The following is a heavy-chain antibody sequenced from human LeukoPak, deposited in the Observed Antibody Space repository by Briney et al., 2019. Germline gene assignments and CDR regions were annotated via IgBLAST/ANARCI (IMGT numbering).Heavy chain of an antibody. CDR1: GFTFSSYS. CDR3: ARGGEETYYYDSSGYQFDY. CDR2: ISSSSSYI. Sequence: GGSLRLSCAASGFTFSSYSMNWVRQAPGKGLEWVSSISSSSSYIYYADSVKGRFTISRDNAKNSLYLQMNSLRAEDTAVYYCARGGEETYYYDSSGYQFDYWGQGTLVTVSS. J-gene: IGHJ4*02. D-gene: IGHD3-22*01. V-gene: IGHV3-21*01.